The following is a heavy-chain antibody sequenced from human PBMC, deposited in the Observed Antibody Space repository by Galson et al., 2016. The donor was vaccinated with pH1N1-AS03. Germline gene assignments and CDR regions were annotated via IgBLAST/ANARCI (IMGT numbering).Heavy chain of an antibody. CDR1: GFTLRTYD. V-gene: IGHV3-33*01. CDR3: VRGSGYYFDS. D-gene: IGHD3-3*01. J-gene: IGHJ4*02. CDR2: NRYYGSSE. Sequence: SLRLYCAASGFTLRTYDMHWVRQAPGKGLEWVGINRYYGSSEYYGDSMKGRISISRDNSQNTISLQMNSLRVEDTAVYYCVRGSGYYFDSWGQGTLVIVSS.